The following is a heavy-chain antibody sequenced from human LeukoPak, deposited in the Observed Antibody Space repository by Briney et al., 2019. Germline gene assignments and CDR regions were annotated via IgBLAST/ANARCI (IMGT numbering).Heavy chain of an antibody. V-gene: IGHV1-69*13. CDR3: ARPGSSSSVQIDY. D-gene: IGHD6-6*01. CDR1: GGTFSSYA. J-gene: IGHJ4*02. Sequence: SVKVSCKASGGTFSSYAISWVRQAPGQGLEWMGGIIPIFGTANYAQKFQGRVTITADESTSTAYMELSSLRSEDTAVYYCARPGSSSSVQIDYWGQGTLVTVSS. CDR2: IIPIFGTA.